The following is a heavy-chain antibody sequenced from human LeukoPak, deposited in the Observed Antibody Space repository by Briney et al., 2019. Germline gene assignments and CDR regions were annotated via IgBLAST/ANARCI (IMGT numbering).Heavy chain of an antibody. V-gene: IGHV4-59*01. J-gene: IGHJ4*02. CDR2: IYYSGST. CDR3: ARGLVVGATRGGDY. D-gene: IGHD1-26*01. Sequence: SEALSLTCTVSGGSISSYYWSWIRQPPGKGLEWIGYIYYSGSTNYNPSLKSRVTISVDTSKNQFSLKLSSVTAADTAVYYCARGLVVGATRGGDYWGQGTLVTVSS. CDR1: GGSISSYY.